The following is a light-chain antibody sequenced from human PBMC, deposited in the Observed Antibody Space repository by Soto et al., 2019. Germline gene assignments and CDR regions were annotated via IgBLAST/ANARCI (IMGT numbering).Light chain of an antibody. CDR3: QQRSIWPPWT. Sequence: EIVLTQAPSTLSLSPGERATLSCRASQSVSSSYLAWYQHKPGQAPXLXXYDASIRAAGVPARFSGSGCGTEFSLTISSLEPEDFVIYYGQQRSIWPPWTFGQGTKVDIK. CDR1: QSVSSSY. CDR2: DAS. V-gene: IGKV3D-20*02. J-gene: IGKJ1*01.